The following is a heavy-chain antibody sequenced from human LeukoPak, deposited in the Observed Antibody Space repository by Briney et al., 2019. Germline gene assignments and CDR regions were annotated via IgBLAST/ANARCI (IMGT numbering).Heavy chain of an antibody. Sequence: GGSLRLSCGASGFTFSSYAMFWVRQAPGKGLEWVAVISYGGSNKYYADSVKGRFTISRDNSKNTLYLQMNSLRAEDTAVYYCARRGDYYYGMDVWGQGTTVTVSS. D-gene: IGHD3-16*01. CDR3: ARRGDYYYGMDV. CDR1: GFTFSSYA. V-gene: IGHV3-30-3*01. J-gene: IGHJ6*02. CDR2: ISYGGSNK.